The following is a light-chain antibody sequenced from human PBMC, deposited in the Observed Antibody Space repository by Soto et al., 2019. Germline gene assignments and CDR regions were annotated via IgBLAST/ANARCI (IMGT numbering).Light chain of an antibody. V-gene: IGKV1-39*01. CDR2: AAS. CDR3: QQGYTTLWT. J-gene: IGKJ1*01. Sequence: DIQMTQSPSSLSTSVGDRVTITCRASENIRDFVNWYQQKPGKAPKVLISAASRLQSGVSSRFSGSGSGTHFALTISNLQPEDFATYYCQQGYTTLWTFGQGTKVDIK. CDR1: ENIRDF.